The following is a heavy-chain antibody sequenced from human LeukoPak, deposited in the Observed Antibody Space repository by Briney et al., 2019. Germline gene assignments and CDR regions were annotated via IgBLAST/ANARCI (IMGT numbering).Heavy chain of an antibody. CDR2: IYTSGST. D-gene: IGHD2-2*01. CDR3: ARIVVVPAGAFDI. J-gene: IGHJ3*02. CDR1: GGSISSGSYY. Sequence: SQTLSLTCTVSGGSISSGSYYWSWIRQPAGKGLEWIGRIYTSGSTNYNPSLKSRVTISVDTSKNQFSLKLSSVTAADTAVYYCARIVVVPAGAFDIWGQGTMVAVSS. V-gene: IGHV4-61*02.